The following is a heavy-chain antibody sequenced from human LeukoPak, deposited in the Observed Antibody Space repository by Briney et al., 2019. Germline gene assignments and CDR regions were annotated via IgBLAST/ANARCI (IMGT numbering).Heavy chain of an antibody. CDR1: GFTFSSYS. CDR2: ISSSSSYI. J-gene: IGHJ4*02. CDR3: ARDVDYYGSGSYYSVNGGPYYFDY. Sequence: GGSLRLSCAAYGFTFSSYSMNWVRQAPGKGLEWVSSISSSSSYIYYADSVKGRFTISRDNAKNSLYLQMNSLRAEDTAVYYCARDVDYYGSGSYYSVNGGPYYFDYWGQGTLVTVSS. V-gene: IGHV3-21*01. D-gene: IGHD3-10*01.